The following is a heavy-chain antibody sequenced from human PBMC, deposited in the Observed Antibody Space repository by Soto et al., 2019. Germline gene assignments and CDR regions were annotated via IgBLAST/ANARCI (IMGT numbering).Heavy chain of an antibody. CDR2: FDPEDGET. Sequence: ASVKVSCKVSGYTLTELSMHWVRQAPGKGLEWMGGFDPEDGETIYAQKFKGRVTMAEDTSTDTAYMELSSLRSEDTAVYYWATDHRLRYYFDYWGQGTLVTVSS. J-gene: IGHJ4*02. D-gene: IGHD4-17*01. V-gene: IGHV1-24*01. CDR3: ATDHRLRYYFDY. CDR1: GYTLTELS.